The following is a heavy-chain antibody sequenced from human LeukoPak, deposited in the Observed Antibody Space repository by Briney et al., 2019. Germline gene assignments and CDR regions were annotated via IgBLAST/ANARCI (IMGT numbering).Heavy chain of an antibody. D-gene: IGHD6-13*01. CDR1: GFTFSSYG. Sequence: GGSLRLSCAASGFTFSSYGMHWVRQAPGKGLEWVAVISYDGSNKYYADSVKGRFTISRDNSKNTLYLQMNSLRAEDTAVYYCAKERYSSSSLFAITPFDYWGQGTLVTVSS. CDR3: AKERYSSSSLFAITPFDY. J-gene: IGHJ4*02. V-gene: IGHV3-30*18. CDR2: ISYDGSNK.